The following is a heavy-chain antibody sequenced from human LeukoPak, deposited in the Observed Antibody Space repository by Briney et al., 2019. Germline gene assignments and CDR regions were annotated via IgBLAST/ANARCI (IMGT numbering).Heavy chain of an antibody. J-gene: IGHJ5*02. CDR2: ICYDGSNK. V-gene: IGHV3-33*01. CDR3: ARGLSYGSGTSPANWFDP. D-gene: IGHD3-10*01. Sequence: GGSLRLSCAASGFTFSYFDMHWVRRAPGKGLEWVATICYDGSNKSYADSVKGRFTISRDNSKKTLHLQMNSLRTEDTAVYYCARGLSYGSGTSPANWFDPWGQGTLVTVSS. CDR1: GFTFSYFD.